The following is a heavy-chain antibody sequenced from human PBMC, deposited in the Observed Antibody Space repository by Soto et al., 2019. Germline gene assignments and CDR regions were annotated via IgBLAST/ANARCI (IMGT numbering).Heavy chain of an antibody. CDR1: GGSISSSSYY. CDR2: IYYSGST. D-gene: IGHD3-22*01. CDR3: ARFYYDSSARYYYGMDV. V-gene: IGHV4-39*01. J-gene: IGHJ6*02. Sequence: SETLSLTCTVSGGSISSSSYYWGWIRQPPGKGLEWIGSIYYSGSTYYNPSLKSRVTISVDTSRNQFSLKLSSVTAADTAVYYCARFYYDSSARYYYGMDVWGQGTTVTVSS.